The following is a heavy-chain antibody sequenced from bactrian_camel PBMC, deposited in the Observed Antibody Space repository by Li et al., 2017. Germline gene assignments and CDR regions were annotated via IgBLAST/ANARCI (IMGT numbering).Heavy chain of an antibody. CDR1: GYKYNDYC. D-gene: IGHD1*01. J-gene: IGHJ4*01. CDR2: FDSDGAS. CDR3: VALAWGFNY. Sequence: HVQLVESGGGSVQVGGSLRLSCEASGYKYNDYCMGWFRQGPGKEREWVGHFDSDGASSIADPVKGRFTISKDSAKSVLYLQMDSLKPEDTAQYYCVALAWGFNYWGQGTQVTVS. V-gene: IGHV3S26*01.